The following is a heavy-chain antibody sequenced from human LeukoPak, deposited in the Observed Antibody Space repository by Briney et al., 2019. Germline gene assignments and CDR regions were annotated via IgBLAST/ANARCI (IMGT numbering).Heavy chain of an antibody. CDR3: ARAGDYYDSSSYYFGSDFDY. J-gene: IGHJ4*02. CDR2: ISAYNGNT. D-gene: IGHD3-22*01. Sequence: RASVKVSCKASGYAFTSYGISWVRQAPGQGLEWMGWISAYNGNTNYAQKLQGRVTMTTDTSTSTAYMELRSLRSDDTAVYYCARAGDYYDSSSYYFGSDFDYWGQGTLVTVSS. CDR1: GYAFTSYG. V-gene: IGHV1-18*01.